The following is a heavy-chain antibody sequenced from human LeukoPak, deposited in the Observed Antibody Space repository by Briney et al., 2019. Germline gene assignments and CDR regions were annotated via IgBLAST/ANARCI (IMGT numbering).Heavy chain of an antibody. J-gene: IGHJ4*02. D-gene: IGHD2-2*01. CDR1: GYTFTSYG. V-gene: IGHV1-18*01. CDR2: ISAYNGNT. Sequence: GASVKVSCKASGYTFTSYGISWVRQAPGQGLERMGWISAYNGNTDYAQKLQGRVSMTTDTSTSTAYMELRSLRSDDTAVYYCARGDDNIVVVPAAITIWGQGTLVTVSS. CDR3: ARGDDNIVVVPAAITI.